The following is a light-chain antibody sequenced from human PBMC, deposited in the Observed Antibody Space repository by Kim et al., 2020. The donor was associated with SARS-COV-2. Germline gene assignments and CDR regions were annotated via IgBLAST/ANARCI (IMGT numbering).Light chain of an antibody. J-gene: IGLJ3*02. Sequence: APGKTDRITWGGNNIGSKSVHWYQQKPGQAPVLVIYYDSDRPSGIPERFSGSNSGNMATLTISRVEAGDEADYYCQVWDSSSDHWVFGGGTQLTVL. CDR2: YDS. CDR1: NIGSKS. V-gene: IGLV3-21*04. CDR3: QVWDSSSDHWV.